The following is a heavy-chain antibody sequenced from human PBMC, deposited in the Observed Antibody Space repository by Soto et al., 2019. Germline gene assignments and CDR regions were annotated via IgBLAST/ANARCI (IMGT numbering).Heavy chain of an antibody. CDR3: ARSAISVAVITTDFDY. CDR1: GYTFTSYG. CDR2: ISAYNGNT. V-gene: IGHV1-18*01. Sequence: ASVKVSCKASGYTFTSYGISWVRQAPGQGLEWMGWISAYNGNTSYAQKLQGRVTMTTDTSTSTAYMELRSLRSDDTAVYYCARSAISVAVITTDFDYWGQGTLVTVSS. J-gene: IGHJ4*02. D-gene: IGHD3-22*01.